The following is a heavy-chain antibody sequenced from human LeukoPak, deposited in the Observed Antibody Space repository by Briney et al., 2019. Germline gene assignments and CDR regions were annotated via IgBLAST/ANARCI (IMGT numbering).Heavy chain of an antibody. D-gene: IGHD3-9*01. V-gene: IGHV3-7*03. CDR3: ARDGKNYDKSLGPFDP. CDR1: GFTFNTYW. CDR2: IKQDGSEK. J-gene: IGHJ5*02. Sequence: PGGSLRLSCAASGFTFNTYWMGWVRQAPGKGLEWVGNIKQDGSEKYYVDSVTGRFTISRDNSKNRVYLQMNSLRAGDMAVYYCARDGKNYDKSLGPFDPWGQGTLVTVSS.